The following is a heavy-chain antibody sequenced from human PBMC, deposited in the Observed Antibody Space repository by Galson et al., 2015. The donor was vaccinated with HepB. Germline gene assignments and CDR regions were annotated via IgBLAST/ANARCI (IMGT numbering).Heavy chain of an antibody. J-gene: IGHJ4*02. V-gene: IGHV1-18*01. CDR1: GYTFTSYG. D-gene: IGHD3-22*01. CDR2: ISAYNGNT. CDR3: ARGEGGGYYDSSGYYLSY. Sequence: SVKVSCKASGYTFTSYGISWVRQAPGQGLEWMGWISAYNGNTNCAQKLQGRVTMTTDTSTSTAYMELRSLRSDDTAVYYCARGEGGGYYDSSGYYLSYWGQGTLVTVSS.